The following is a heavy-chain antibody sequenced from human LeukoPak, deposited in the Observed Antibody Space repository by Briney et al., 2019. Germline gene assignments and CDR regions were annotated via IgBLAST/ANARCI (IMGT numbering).Heavy chain of an antibody. D-gene: IGHD3-10*01. CDR1: GGSFSGYY. J-gene: IGHJ4*02. CDR3: ARGRHSDSYGSGSYYPFDY. CDR2: INHSGST. V-gene: IGHV4-34*01. Sequence: SETLSLTCAVYGGSFSGYYWSWIRQPPGKGLEWIGEINHSGSTNYNPSLKSRVTISVDTSKNQFSLKLSSVTAADTAVYYCARGRHSDSYGSGSYYPFDYWGQGTLVTVSS.